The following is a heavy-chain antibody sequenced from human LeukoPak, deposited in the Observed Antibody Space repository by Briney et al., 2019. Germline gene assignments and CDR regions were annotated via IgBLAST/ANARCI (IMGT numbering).Heavy chain of an antibody. V-gene: IGHV3-30*18. D-gene: IGHD2-15*01. Sequence: PGRSLRLSCAASGFALTGYGMHGGPQAPGKGLEWVAVISYDGSNEYYADSVKGRFTISRDNSKKTLYLQMNSLRAEDTAVYCCAQMPGDIVVVVAATLPNYYGMDVWGQGTTVTVSS. CDR1: GFALTGYG. J-gene: IGHJ6*02. CDR3: AQMPGDIVVVVAATLPNYYGMDV. CDR2: ISYDGSNE.